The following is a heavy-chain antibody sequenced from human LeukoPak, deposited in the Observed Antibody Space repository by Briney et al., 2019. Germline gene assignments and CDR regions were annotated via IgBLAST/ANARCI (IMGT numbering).Heavy chain of an antibody. CDR1: GGSFSGYY. CDR3: AFRIAVAGYAFDI. Sequence: SETLSLTCAVYGGSFSGYYWSWIHQPPGKGLEWIGEINHSGSTNYNPSLKSRVTISVDTSKNQFSLKLSSVTAADTAVYYCAFRIAVAGYAFDIWGQGTMVTVSS. CDR2: INHSGST. J-gene: IGHJ3*02. V-gene: IGHV4-34*01. D-gene: IGHD6-19*01.